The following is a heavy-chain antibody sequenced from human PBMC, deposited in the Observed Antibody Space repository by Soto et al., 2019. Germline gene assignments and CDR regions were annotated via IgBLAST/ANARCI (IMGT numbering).Heavy chain of an antibody. CDR2: IIPIFGTA. CDR1: GGTFSSYA. CDR3: ARYPGQVGVNSAPPSYFDY. V-gene: IGHV1-69*01. J-gene: IGHJ4*02. D-gene: IGHD1-20*01. Sequence: QVQLVQSGAEVKKPGSSVKVSCKASGGTFSSYAISWLRQAPGQGLEWMGGIIPIFGTANYADKFQGRVTITADESTSTAYMELSSLRSEDTDVYYCARYPGQVGVNSAPPSYFDYWGQGTLVTVS.